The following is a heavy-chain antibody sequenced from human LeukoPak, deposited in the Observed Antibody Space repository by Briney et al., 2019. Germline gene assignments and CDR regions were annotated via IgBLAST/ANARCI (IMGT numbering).Heavy chain of an antibody. CDR2: ISSSSSYI. V-gene: IGHV3-21*01. D-gene: IGHD3-16*02. CDR1: GFTFSSYS. CDR3: ARDLPGYDYVWGSYPYYFDY. Sequence: GGSLRLSCAASGFTFSSYSMNWVRQAPGKGLEWVSSISSSSSYIYYADSVKGRFTISRDNAKNSLYLQMNSLRAEDTAVYYCARDLPGYDYVWGSYPYYFDYWGQGTLVTVSS. J-gene: IGHJ4*02.